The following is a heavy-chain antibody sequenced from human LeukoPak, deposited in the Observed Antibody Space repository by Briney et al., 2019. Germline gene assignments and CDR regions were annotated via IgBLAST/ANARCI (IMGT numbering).Heavy chain of an antibody. D-gene: IGHD2-2*02. V-gene: IGHV3-21*01. CDR1: GFTFSSYS. CDR2: ISSSSSYI. CDR3: ARRLYCSGTNCYTGPDAFDI. J-gene: IGHJ3*02. Sequence: AGGSLRLSCAASGFTFSSYSMNWVRQAPGKGLEWVSSISSSSSYIYYADSVKGRFTISRDNAKNSLYLQMNSLRAEDTAVYYCARRLYCSGTNCYTGPDAFDIWGQGTMVTVSS.